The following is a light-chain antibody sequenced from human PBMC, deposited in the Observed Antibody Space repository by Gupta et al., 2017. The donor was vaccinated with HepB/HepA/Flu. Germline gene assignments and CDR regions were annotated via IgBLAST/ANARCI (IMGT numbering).Light chain of an antibody. J-gene: IGLJ3*02. Sequence: QSVLTQPPSASGTPGQTVTISCSGGSSNIGSRTVNWYQQLPGTAPRLLINNNNQRPSGVPDRLSGSKSGTSASLAISGLQSDDEGDYYCAAWDDSQIRVFGGGTKLTVL. V-gene: IGLV1-44*01. CDR1: SSNIGSRT. CDR2: NNN. CDR3: AAWDDSQIRV.